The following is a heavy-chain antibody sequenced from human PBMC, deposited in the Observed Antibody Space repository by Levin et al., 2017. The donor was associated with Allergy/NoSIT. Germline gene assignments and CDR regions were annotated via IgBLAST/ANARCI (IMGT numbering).Heavy chain of an antibody. Sequence: ASVKVSCKASGYTFTGHYLHWVRQAPGQGLEWMAWINPNSGGTKYAQKFQGRVTVTTDTSISTTYMELSRLTSDDTAVYYCAREMGIFGVVIDYWGQGTLVTVSS. CDR1: GYTFTGHY. CDR3: AREMGIFGVVIDY. V-gene: IGHV1-2*02. J-gene: IGHJ4*02. CDR2: INPNSGGT. D-gene: IGHD3-3*01.